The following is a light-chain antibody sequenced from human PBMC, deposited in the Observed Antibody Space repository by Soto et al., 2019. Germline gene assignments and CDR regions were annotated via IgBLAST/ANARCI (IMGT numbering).Light chain of an antibody. J-gene: IGLJ2*01. CDR3: QSYDSSLRAVV. CDR1: SSNIGAGHD. Sequence: QSVLTQPPSVSGAPGQRVTISCTGSSSNIGAGHDVHWYQQFPGTAPKLLIYGNNNRPSGVPDRFSGSKSGTSASLAITGLQAEDEADYYCQSYDSSLRAVVFGGGTKLTVL. CDR2: GNN. V-gene: IGLV1-40*01.